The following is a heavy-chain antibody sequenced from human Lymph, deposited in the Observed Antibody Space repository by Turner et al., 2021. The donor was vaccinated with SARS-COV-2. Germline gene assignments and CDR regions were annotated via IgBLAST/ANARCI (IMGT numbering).Heavy chain of an antibody. CDR2: FYGGSRK. D-gene: IGHD3-10*01. Sequence: GQLVGTGGGLIQPGGSLRLPCAASGLTLSRNYMAWVRPAPGKGLEWVLVFYGGSRKFYADSVKGRFTISRDNSKNTLYLKMNSRGAEDTVVYYGASDLVVYGMDVWGQGTTVTVSS. V-gene: IGHV3-53*02. CDR1: GLTLSRNY. J-gene: IGHJ6*02. CDR3: ASDLVVYGMDV.